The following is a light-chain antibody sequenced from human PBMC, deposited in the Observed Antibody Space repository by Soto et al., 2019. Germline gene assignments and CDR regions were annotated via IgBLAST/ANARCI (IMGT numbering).Light chain of an antibody. J-gene: IGKJ2*01. CDR3: QQYYSTPYT. CDR2: WAS. Sequence: DIVMTQSPDSLAVSLGERATINCKSSQSVLYTSHNKNYLAWYQQKPGQPPKLLIYWASTRESGVPDRFSGSGSGTDFTLTISSLQAEDVEVYYCQQYYSTPYTFGQGTKLEIK. CDR1: QSVLYTSHNKNY. V-gene: IGKV4-1*01.